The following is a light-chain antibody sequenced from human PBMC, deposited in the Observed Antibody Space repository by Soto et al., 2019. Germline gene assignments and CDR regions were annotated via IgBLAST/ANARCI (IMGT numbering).Light chain of an antibody. V-gene: IGKV3-20*01. CDR1: QIVSNDY. J-gene: IGKJ4*01. CDR3: QQYGSSPLT. Sequence: EIVLTQSPGTPSLSPGERATLSCRASQIVSNDYLAWYQQKPGQPPRLLIYGAYSRAPAFPDRFSGSGSGTDFTLTISSLEPEDFAVYYCQQYGSSPLTFGGGTKVEI. CDR2: GAY.